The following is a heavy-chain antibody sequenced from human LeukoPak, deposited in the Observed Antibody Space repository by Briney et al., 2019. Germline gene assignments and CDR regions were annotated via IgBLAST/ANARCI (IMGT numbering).Heavy chain of an antibody. Sequence: SETLSLTCTVSGGSISSYYWSWIRQPPGKGLEWIGYIYYSGSTNYNPSLKSRVTISVDTPKNQFPLKLSSVTAADTAVYYCARAKPSGWFDYWGQGTLVTVSS. CDR2: IYYSGST. D-gene: IGHD6-19*01. CDR3: ARAKPSGWFDY. J-gene: IGHJ4*02. CDR1: GGSISSYY. V-gene: IGHV4-59*01.